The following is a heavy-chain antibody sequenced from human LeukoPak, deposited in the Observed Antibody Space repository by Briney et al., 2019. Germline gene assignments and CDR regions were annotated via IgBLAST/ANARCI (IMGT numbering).Heavy chain of an antibody. CDR3: ARETYYDILTGYYKANWFDP. D-gene: IGHD3-9*01. J-gene: IGHJ5*02. V-gene: IGHV1-18*01. CDR1: GYTFTSYG. CDR2: ISAYNGNT. Sequence: ASVKVSCKASGYTFTSYGISWVRQAPGQGLEWMGWISAYNGNTNYAQELQGRVTMTTDTSTSTAYMELRSLRSGDTAVYYCARETYYDILTGYYKANWFDPWGQGTLVTVSS.